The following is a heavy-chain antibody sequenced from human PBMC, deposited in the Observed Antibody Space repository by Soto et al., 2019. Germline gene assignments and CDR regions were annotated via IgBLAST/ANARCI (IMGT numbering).Heavy chain of an antibody. CDR1: GYSFTSYW. CDR2: IYPGDSDT. Sequence: PGESLKISCXGSGYSFTSYWIGWVRQMPGKGLEWMGIIYPGDSDTRYSPSFQGQVTISADKSISTAYLQWSSLKASDTAMYYCARHSGGGYSYGYNEYWGQGTLVTVSS. CDR3: ARHSGGGYSYGYNEY. J-gene: IGHJ4*02. D-gene: IGHD5-18*01. V-gene: IGHV5-51*01.